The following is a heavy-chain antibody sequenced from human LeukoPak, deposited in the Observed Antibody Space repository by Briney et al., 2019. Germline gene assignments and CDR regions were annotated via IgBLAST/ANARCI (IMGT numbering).Heavy chain of an antibody. CDR2: ISWNSGSI. CDR1: GFTFDDCA. V-gene: IGHV3-9*01. CDR3: AKGTDYDILTGYLR. D-gene: IGHD3-9*01. Sequence: GGSLRLSCAASGFTFDDCAMHWVRQAPGKGLEWVSGISWNSGSIGYADSVKGRFTISRDNAKNSLYLQMNSLRAEDTALYYCAKGTDYDILTGYLRWGQGTLVTVSS. J-gene: IGHJ4*02.